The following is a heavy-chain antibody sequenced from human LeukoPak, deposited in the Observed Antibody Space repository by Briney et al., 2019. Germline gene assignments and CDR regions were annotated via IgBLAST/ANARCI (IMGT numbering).Heavy chain of an antibody. CDR2: ISYDGSNK. CDR1: GFTFSSYA. CDR3: ARDQKYYYDSSGYSLDY. V-gene: IGHV3-30-3*01. Sequence: GGSLRLSCAASGFTFSSYAMHWDRQAPGKGLEWVAVISYDGSNKYYADSVKGRFTISRDNSKNTLYLQMNSLRAEDTAVYYCARDQKYYYDSSGYSLDYWGQGTLVTVSS. D-gene: IGHD3-22*01. J-gene: IGHJ4*02.